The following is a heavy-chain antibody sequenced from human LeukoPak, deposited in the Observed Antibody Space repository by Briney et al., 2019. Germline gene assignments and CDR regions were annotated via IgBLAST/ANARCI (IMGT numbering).Heavy chain of an antibody. CDR3: ARGGVSGGFDY. D-gene: IGHD3-10*01. CDR1: GFTLSNSW. Sequence: RAGGSLRLSCAASGFTLSNSWMFWVRQPPGKGLKYVSEINNDGSRTSYADSVKGRFTISRDGAENTLFLQMSSLRAEDTAAYFCARGGVSGGFDYWGQGTLVTVSS. V-gene: IGHV3-74*01. CDR2: INNDGSRT. J-gene: IGHJ4*02.